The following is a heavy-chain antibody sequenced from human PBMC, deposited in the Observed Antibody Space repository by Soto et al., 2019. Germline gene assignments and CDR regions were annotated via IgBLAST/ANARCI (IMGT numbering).Heavy chain of an antibody. CDR3: AREKGYCTNGVCYYYYYGMDV. D-gene: IGHD2-8*01. CDR2: INPSGGST. V-gene: IGHV1-46*01. J-gene: IGHJ6*02. Sequence: ASVKVSCKASGYTFTSYYMHWVRQAPGQGPEWMGIINPSGGSTSYAQKFQGRVTMTRDTSTSTVYMELSSLRSEDTAVYYCAREKGYCTNGVCYYYYYGMDVWGQGTTVTVSS. CDR1: GYTFTSYY.